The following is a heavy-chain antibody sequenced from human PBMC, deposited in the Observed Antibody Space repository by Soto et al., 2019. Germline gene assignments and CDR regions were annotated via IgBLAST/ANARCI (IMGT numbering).Heavy chain of an antibody. CDR3: AIGVLATGTIDY. J-gene: IGHJ4*02. V-gene: IGHV3-74*01. CDR1: GFTFSNYW. D-gene: IGHD1-1*01. CDR2: INTDGTTT. Sequence: EVQVVESGGGLVQPGESLRLACAASGFTFSNYWMPWDRQGPGRGLVLVAHINTDGTTTTYADSGKGRITMSRDNAKNKVYLQTNSLGPEDTAAYYCAIGVLATGTIDYWGQGTLVTVSS.